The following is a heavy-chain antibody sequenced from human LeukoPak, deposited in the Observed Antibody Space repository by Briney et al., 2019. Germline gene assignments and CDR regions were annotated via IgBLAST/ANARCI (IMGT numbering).Heavy chain of an antibody. J-gene: IGHJ4*02. V-gene: IGHV3-48*01. CDR3: ARGVGYYGSGSYYYFDY. Sequence: GGSLRLSCAASGFMFSTHSMNWVRQAPGKGLERVSCISSGSSNIYYADSVKGRFTIPRDNAKNSLYLQVNSLRAEDTAVYYCARGVGYYGSGSYYYFDYWGQGTLATVSS. D-gene: IGHD3-10*01. CDR2: ISSGSSNI. CDR1: GFMFSTHS.